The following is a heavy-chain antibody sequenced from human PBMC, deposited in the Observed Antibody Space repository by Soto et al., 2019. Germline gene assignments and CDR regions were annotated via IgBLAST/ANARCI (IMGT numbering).Heavy chain of an antibody. CDR2: IYTSGST. Sequence: SETLSLTCTVSGGPISSYYWSWIRQPAGKGLEWIGRIYTSGSTNYNPSLKSRVTMSVDTSKNQFSLKLSSVTAADTAVYYCARVGTMVRGVHMTSYYFDYWGQGTLVTVSS. V-gene: IGHV4-4*07. D-gene: IGHD3-10*01. CDR3: ARVGTMVRGVHMTSYYFDY. J-gene: IGHJ4*02. CDR1: GGPISSYY.